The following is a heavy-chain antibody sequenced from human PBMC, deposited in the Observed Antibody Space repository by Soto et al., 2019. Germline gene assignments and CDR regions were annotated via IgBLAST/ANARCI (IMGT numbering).Heavy chain of an antibody. V-gene: IGHV2-5*02. Sequence: QITLKEPGPTLVKPTQTLTLTCTFSAFSLSTGGVGVGWIRQPPGKALEWLALIYWDDDKRYSPSLRSRLTITKDTSKNQVVLTMTNMDPVNTATYYCIQSRCGGDCLQSYASYYYSGMDVWGQGTTVTVSS. CDR2: IYWDDDK. J-gene: IGHJ6*02. CDR3: IQSRCGGDCLQSYASYYYSGMDV. CDR1: AFSLSTGGVG. D-gene: IGHD2-21*02.